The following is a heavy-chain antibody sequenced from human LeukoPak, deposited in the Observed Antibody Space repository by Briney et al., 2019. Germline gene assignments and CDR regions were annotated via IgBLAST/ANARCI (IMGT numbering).Heavy chain of an antibody. J-gene: IGHJ4*02. CDR3: TTATVPPS. D-gene: IGHD4-17*01. CDR2: IQRKTDGGTT. CDR1: GFTFSNAW. Sequence: GGSLRLSCAASGFTFSNAWMNWVRQAPGKGLEWVGRIQRKTDGGTTEYAAPVKGRFTISRGDSKNTVYLQMNTLTTEDTAVYYCTTATVPPSWGQGTLVTVSS. V-gene: IGHV3-15*01.